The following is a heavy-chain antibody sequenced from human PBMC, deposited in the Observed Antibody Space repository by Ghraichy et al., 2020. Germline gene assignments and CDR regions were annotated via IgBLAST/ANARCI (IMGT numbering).Heavy chain of an antibody. Sequence: SETLSLTCTVSGASISNSNYYWGWIRQSPGTGLDWIASVYYTGSTYYNPSLKSRVTMSLDTSKNQFSLRLNSVTAADTAVYYCVTYSYVGATALYWGQGTLVTVSS. CDR1: GASISNSNYY. V-gene: IGHV4-39*01. J-gene: IGHJ4*02. CDR3: VTYSYVGATALY. CDR2: VYYTGST. D-gene: IGHD3-10*02.